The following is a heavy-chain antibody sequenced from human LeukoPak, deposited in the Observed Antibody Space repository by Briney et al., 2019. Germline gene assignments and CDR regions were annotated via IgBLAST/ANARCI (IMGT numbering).Heavy chain of an antibody. CDR3: ARDSNKRYGPYYYYYYMDV. CDR1: GGSINSYY. J-gene: IGHJ6*03. Sequence: SETLSLTCTVSGGSINSYYWSWIRQPPGKGLEWIGYIYYSGSTNYNPSLKSRVTISVHTSKNQFSLKLSSVTAADTAVYYCARDSNKRYGPYYYYYYMDVWGKGTTVTISS. CDR2: IYYSGST. D-gene: IGHD5-18*01. V-gene: IGHV4-59*12.